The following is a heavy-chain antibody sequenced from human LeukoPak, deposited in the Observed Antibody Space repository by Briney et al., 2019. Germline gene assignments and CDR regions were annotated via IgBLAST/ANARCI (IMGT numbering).Heavy chain of an antibody. CDR3: ARVAYYYDSAGKSLKFFYGMDV. CDR2: MNPSSGNT. Sequence: ASVKVSCKASGYTFTNYEINWVRQGTGQGLEWLGWMNPSSGNTGYAQKFQGRVTMTRDTSISTAYMALSSLRSEDTAVYYCARVAYYYDSAGKSLKFFYGMDVWGQGTTVTVSS. CDR1: GYTFTNYE. D-gene: IGHD3-22*01. J-gene: IGHJ6*02. V-gene: IGHV1-8*01.